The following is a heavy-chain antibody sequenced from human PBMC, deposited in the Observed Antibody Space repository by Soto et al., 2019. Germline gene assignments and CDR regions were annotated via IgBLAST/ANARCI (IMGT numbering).Heavy chain of an antibody. V-gene: IGHV4-61*01. D-gene: IGHD3-16*02. CDR2: VFYSGNT. Sequence: QVQLQESGPGLVKPSETLSLTCTVSGGSVSSDIYYWSWIRQPPGKGLEWIGYVFYSGNTKYNPSLKSRVPISVDTSKNQFSLNLNSVTAADTAVYYCARREVSSDWFDPWGQGTLVTVSS. CDR1: GGSVSSDIYY. CDR3: ARREVSSDWFDP. J-gene: IGHJ5*02.